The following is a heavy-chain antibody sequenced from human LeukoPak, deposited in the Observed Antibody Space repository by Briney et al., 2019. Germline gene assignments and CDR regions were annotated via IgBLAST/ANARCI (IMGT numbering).Heavy chain of an antibody. CDR2: IYYSGST. J-gene: IGHJ2*01. Sequence: PSETPSLTCTVSGGSISSSSYYWGWIRQPPGKGLEWIGSIYYSGSTYYNPSLKSRVTVSVDTSKNQFSLKLSSVTAADTAVYYCARRNDYGDYIYWYFDLWGRGTLVTVSS. V-gene: IGHV4-39*01. CDR1: GGSISSSSYY. CDR3: ARRNDYGDYIYWYFDL. D-gene: IGHD4-17*01.